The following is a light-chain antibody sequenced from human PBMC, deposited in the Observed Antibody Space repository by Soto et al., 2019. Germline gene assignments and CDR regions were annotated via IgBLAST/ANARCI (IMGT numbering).Light chain of an antibody. Sequence: EIVLTQSPGTPSLSPGERATLSCRASQSVSSSYLAWYKQKPGQAPRILIYGASNRATGIPDRFSGIGSGTDFTLSISRLEPEDFAVDDCQQYGSSGTFGPLTKVDIK. J-gene: IGKJ1*01. V-gene: IGKV3-20*01. CDR1: QSVSSSY. CDR2: GAS. CDR3: QQYGSSGT.